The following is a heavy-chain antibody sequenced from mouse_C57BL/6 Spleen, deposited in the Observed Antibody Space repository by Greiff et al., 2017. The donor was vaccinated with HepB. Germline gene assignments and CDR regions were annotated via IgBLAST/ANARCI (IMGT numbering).Heavy chain of an antibody. CDR1: GYAFSSSW. J-gene: IGHJ3*01. CDR3: AILTMVTTAY. D-gene: IGHD2-2*01. CDR2: IYPGDGDT. Sequence: VQLQQSGPELVKPGASVKISCKASGYAFSSSWMNWVKQRPGKGLEWIGRIYPGDGDTNYNGKFKGKATLTADKSSSTAYMQLSSLTSEDSAVYFCAILTMVTTAYWGQRTLVTVSA. V-gene: IGHV1-82*01.